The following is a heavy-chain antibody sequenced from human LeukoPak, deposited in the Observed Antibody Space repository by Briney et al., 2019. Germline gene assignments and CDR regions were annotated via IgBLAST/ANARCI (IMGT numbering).Heavy chain of an antibody. D-gene: IGHD5/OR15-5a*01. CDR2: FYHNGNT. CDR3: AREISVSCHKDY. Sequence: SETLSLTCAVSGYSISSGYYWGWIRQPPGKGLEWIGSFYHNGNTYYNPSLKGRVTISVDTSKNQFSLKLSSVTAADTAVYYCAREISVSCHKDYWGQGTLVTVSS. CDR1: GYSISSGYY. V-gene: IGHV4-38-2*02. J-gene: IGHJ4*02.